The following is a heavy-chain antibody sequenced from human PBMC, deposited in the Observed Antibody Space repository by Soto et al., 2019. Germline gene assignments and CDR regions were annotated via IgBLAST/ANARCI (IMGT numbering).Heavy chain of an antibody. V-gene: IGHV4-39*01. D-gene: IGHD1-26*01. CDR3: ARYTDGRATFDY. J-gene: IGHJ4*02. CDR2: IYYSGST. CDR1: GGSISSSSYY. Sequence: SETLSLTCTVSGGSISSSSYYWGWIRQPPGKGLEWIGSIYYSGSTYYNPSLKSRVTISVDTSKNQFSLKLSSVTAADTAVYYCARYTDGRATFDYWGQGTLVTVSS.